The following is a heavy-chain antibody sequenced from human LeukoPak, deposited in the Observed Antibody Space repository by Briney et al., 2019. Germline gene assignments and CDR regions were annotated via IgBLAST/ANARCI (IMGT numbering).Heavy chain of an antibody. J-gene: IGHJ3*02. CDR3: ARASYGDYPGDAFDI. D-gene: IGHD4-17*01. Sequence: ASVKVSCKASGGTFSSYAISWVRQAPGQGLEWMGWISACNGNTNYAQKLQGRVTMTTDTSTSTAYMELRSLRSDDTAVYYCARASYGDYPGDAFDIWGQGTMVTVSS. V-gene: IGHV1-18*01. CDR2: ISACNGNT. CDR1: GGTFSSYA.